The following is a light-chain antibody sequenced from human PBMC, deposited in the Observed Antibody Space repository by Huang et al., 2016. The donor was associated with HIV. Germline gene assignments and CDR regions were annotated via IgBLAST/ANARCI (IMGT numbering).Light chain of an antibody. CDR3: QQYQRVPWT. CDR1: QGISKS. J-gene: IGKJ1*01. CDR2: ATS. V-gene: IGKV1-NL1*01. Sequence: DIQMTQSPSSLSASVGDRVTIICRASQGISKSVAWYQQKPGKAPKLLLYATSKLESGVPSRFSGSGSRTHYTITINAQQPEDLATYYCQQYQRVPWTFGQGPKVAI.